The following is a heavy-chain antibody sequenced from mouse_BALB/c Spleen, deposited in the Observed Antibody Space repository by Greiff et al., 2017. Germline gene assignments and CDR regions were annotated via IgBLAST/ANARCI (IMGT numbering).Heavy chain of an antibody. V-gene: IGHV1-14*01. CDR3: ARGNYGNYVDY. Sequence: VQLKESGPELVKPGASVKMSCKASGYTFTSYVMHWVKQKPGQGLEWIGYINPYNDGTKYNEKFKGKATLTSDKSSSTAYMELSSLTSEDSAVYYCARGNYGNYVDYWGQGTTLTVSS. D-gene: IGHD2-1*01. CDR2: INPYNDGT. J-gene: IGHJ2*01. CDR1: GYTFTSYV.